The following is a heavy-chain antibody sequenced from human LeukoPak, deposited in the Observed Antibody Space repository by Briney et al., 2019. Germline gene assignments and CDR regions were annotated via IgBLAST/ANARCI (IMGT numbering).Heavy chain of an antibody. J-gene: IGHJ4*02. V-gene: IGHV1-8*01. CDR2: MNPNSGNT. CDR1: GYTFTSYD. D-gene: IGHD3-10*01. Sequence: ASVKASCKASGYTFTSYDINWVRQATGQGLEWMGWMNPNSGNTGYAQKFQGRVTMTRNTSISTAYMELSSLRSEDTAVYYCARVMVRGVPQLGYWGQGTLVTVSS. CDR3: ARVMVRGVPQLGY.